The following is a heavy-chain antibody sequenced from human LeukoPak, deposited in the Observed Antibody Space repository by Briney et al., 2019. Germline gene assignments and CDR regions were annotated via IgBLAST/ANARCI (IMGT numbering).Heavy chain of an antibody. Sequence: GGSLKLSCVGSGLTFSGFELNWVRQAPGKGLEWVSYIKDDGSLKTYADSMKGRFTISRDNARNSLYLQMNSLRVEDTAIYYCARRFRDWGQGTLVTVSS. CDR3: ARRFRD. D-gene: IGHD3-16*01. CDR1: GLTFSGFE. CDR2: IKDDGSLK. J-gene: IGHJ4*02. V-gene: IGHV3-48*03.